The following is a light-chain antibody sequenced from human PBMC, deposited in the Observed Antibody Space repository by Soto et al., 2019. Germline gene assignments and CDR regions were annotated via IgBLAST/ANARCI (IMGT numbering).Light chain of an antibody. V-gene: IGKV1-33*01. CDR2: GAS. Sequence: DIQMTQSPSSLSASVGDRVTITCQASQAIRKYLSWYQQKPGKAPKLLIYGASYLETGVPSRFSGSGYGTDYTLTISSLQPEEIATYDCQHYDHLPPFTFGPGTKVAIK. J-gene: IGKJ3*01. CDR3: QHYDHLPPFT. CDR1: QAIRKY.